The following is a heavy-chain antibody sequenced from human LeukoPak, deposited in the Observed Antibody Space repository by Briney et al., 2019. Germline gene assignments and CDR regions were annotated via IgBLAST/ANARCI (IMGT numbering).Heavy chain of an antibody. CDR2: IYYTGTT. CDR1: DGSMNSITYY. Sequence: SETLSLTCTVSDGSMNSITYYWAWIRQPPGKGLEWLGSIYYTGTTFYNPSLKSRVTISIDTSKNQFSLKLSSVTAADTAVYYCASLRGLYSSSPIDYWGQGTLVTISS. D-gene: IGHD6-6*01. J-gene: IGHJ4*02. CDR3: ASLRGLYSSSPIDY. V-gene: IGHV4-39*07.